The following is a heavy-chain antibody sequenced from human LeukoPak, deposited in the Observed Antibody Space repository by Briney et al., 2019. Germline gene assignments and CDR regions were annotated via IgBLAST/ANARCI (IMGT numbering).Heavy chain of an antibody. CDR2: IYHSGST. CDR3: ARDERLGFDY. Sequence: SETLSLTCTVSGYSISSGYYWGWIRQPPGKGLEWIGSIYHSGSTYYNPSLKSRVTISVDTSKNQFSLKLSSVTAADTAVYYCARDERLGFDYWGQGTLVTVSS. J-gene: IGHJ4*02. CDR1: GYSISSGYY. D-gene: IGHD6-25*01. V-gene: IGHV4-38-2*02.